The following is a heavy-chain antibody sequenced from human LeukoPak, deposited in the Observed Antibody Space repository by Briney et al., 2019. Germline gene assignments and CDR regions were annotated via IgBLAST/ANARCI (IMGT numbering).Heavy chain of an antibody. CDR3: ARLGPGGHGEFDY. Sequence: PSQTLSLTCTVSGGSLSDYYWTWVRQPPGKGLEWIGYIYYSGSTNYNPSLKSRVTISVYTSKTQFSLRLTSVTPADTAVYYCARLGPGGHGEFDYWGQGTLVTVSS. D-gene: IGHD3-10*01. J-gene: IGHJ4*02. CDR2: IYYSGST. CDR1: GGSLSDYY. V-gene: IGHV4-59*01.